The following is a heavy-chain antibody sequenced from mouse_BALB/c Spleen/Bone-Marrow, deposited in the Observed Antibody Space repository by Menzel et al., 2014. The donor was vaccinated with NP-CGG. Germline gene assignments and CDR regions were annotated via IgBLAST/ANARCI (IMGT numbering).Heavy chain of an antibody. J-gene: IGHJ2*01. V-gene: IGHV1S135*01. CDR3: ARRERTGMNY. Sequence: EVQLQQSGPELVKPGASVKVSRKASGYAFTNYNMYWVKQSHGKSLEWIGYNDPYSGGTNYNQKFKDKATLTVDKSSSTAYMQLSSPTSEDSAVYYCARRERTGMNYWGQGTTLTVSS. CDR2: NDPYSGGT. CDR1: GYAFTNYN. D-gene: IGHD4-1*01.